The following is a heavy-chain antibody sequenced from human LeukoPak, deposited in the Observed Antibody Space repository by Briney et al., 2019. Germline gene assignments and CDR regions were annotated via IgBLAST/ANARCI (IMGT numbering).Heavy chain of an antibody. V-gene: IGHV3-74*01. J-gene: IGHJ5*02. Sequence: GGSLRHSCTAYGFTFSSYWMHWVRQAPGKGLVWVSRINTDGSDTTYADSVKGRFTISRDNAKNTLYLQMNSLRAEDTAVYYCAREQCTNGVFYFDPWGQGTLVTVSS. CDR1: GFTFSSYW. CDR2: INTDGSDT. CDR3: AREQCTNGVFYFDP. D-gene: IGHD2-8*01.